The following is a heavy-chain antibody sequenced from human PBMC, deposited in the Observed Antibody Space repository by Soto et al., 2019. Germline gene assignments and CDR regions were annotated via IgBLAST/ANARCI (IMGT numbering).Heavy chain of an antibody. CDR3: AREGFSSMYPDGYGMDV. V-gene: IGHV3-30-3*01. J-gene: IGHJ6*02. Sequence: QPGGSLRLSCVASGFTFSSYAMHWVRQAPGKGLEWVTVISFDGSNKYYADSGKGRFTISRDNSKNTLFLQMNSLRAEDTAVYYCAREGFSSMYPDGYGMDVWGQGTTVTVSS. D-gene: IGHD6-13*01. CDR2: ISFDGSNK. CDR1: GFTFSSYA.